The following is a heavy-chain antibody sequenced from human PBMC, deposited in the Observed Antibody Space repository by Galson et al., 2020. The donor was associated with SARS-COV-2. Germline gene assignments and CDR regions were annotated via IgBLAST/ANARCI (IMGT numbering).Heavy chain of an antibody. J-gene: IGHJ6*02. CDR3: AGDRAVTTLHGGYYYGMDV. CDR2: IYYSGST. D-gene: IGHD4-17*01. Sequence: ETSETLSLTCTVSGGSISSGDYYWSWIRQPPGKGLEWIGYIYYSGSTYYNPSLKSRVTISVDTPKNQFSLKLSSVTAADTAVYYCAGDRAVTTLHGGYYYGMDVWGQGTTVTVSS. V-gene: IGHV4-30-4*01. CDR1: GGSISSGDYY.